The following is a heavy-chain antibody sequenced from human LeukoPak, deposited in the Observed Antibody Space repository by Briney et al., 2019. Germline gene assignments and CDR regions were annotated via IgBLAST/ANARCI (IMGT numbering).Heavy chain of an antibody. Sequence: GGSLRLSCAASGFSFRTYSFTWVRQAPGKGLEWVASISSSGNYLYYADSFKGRFTISRDTAKNSLYLQMNILRVEDTAVYYCARPETEGEISGAWGYWGQGTLVTVSS. J-gene: IGHJ4*02. CDR3: ARPETEGEISGAWGY. CDR1: GFSFRTYS. CDR2: ISSSGNYL. D-gene: IGHD3-16*01. V-gene: IGHV3-21*01.